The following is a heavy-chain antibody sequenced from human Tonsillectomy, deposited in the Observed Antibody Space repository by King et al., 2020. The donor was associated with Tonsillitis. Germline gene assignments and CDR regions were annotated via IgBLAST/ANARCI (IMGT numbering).Heavy chain of an antibody. Sequence: VTLQESGPVLVKPTETLTLTCTVSGFSLSNARMGVSWIRQPPGKALEWLAHIFSDDEKSYSTSLKSRLIISKDTSKSQVVLTMTNVDPVDTAAYYCARMGYSSNWRLNYFDYWRQGTLVTVSS. D-gene: IGHD6-13*01. J-gene: IGHJ4*02. CDR3: ARMGYSSNWRLNYFDY. CDR2: IFSDDEK. CDR1: GFSLSNARMG. V-gene: IGHV2-26*01.